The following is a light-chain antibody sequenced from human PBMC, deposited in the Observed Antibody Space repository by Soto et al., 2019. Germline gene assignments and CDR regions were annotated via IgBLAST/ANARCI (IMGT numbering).Light chain of an antibody. J-gene: IGLJ2*01. V-gene: IGLV2-14*01. CDR1: SSDFGDHKS. CDR2: EVN. Sequence: QSVLTQAASVSGSPGQSITISCTGASSDFGDHKSVSWYQHHPGKAPKLIIHEVNYRPSGVSSCFSGSRSGNTASLTISGLQAEDEAHYYCSSSTDTSILFGGGTKLTVL. CDR3: SSSTDTSIL.